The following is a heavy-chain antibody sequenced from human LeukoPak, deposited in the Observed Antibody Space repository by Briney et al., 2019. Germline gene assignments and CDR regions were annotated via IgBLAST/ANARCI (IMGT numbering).Heavy chain of an antibody. CDR3: AELGITMIGGV. D-gene: IGHD3-10*02. Sequence: GGSLRLSCAASGFTFSNYGLSWVRQAPGKGLEWASGITGSGGSTYYADSVKGRFTISRDNAKNSLYLQMNSLGAEDTAVYYCAELGITMIGGVWGKGTTVTISS. CDR2: ITGSGGST. J-gene: IGHJ6*04. V-gene: IGHV3-23*01. CDR1: GFTFSNYG.